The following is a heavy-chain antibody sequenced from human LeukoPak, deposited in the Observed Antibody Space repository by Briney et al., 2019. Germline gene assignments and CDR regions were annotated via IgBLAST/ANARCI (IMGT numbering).Heavy chain of an antibody. J-gene: IGHJ4*02. V-gene: IGHV3-15*01. CDR3: TTERSGSFPY. CDR2: IKSKTDGGTI. CDR1: GFTVSSAW. D-gene: IGHD1-26*01. Sequence: GGSLRLSCAASGFTVSSAWMNWVRQTPGTGLEWVGLIKSKTDGGTIDYAAPVKGRFTISRDDSKNTLYLQMNSLKTEDTAVYYCTTERSGSFPYWGQGALVTVSS.